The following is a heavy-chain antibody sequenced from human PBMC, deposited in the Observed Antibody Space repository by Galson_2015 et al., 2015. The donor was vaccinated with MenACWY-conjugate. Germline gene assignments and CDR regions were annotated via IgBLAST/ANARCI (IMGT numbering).Heavy chain of an antibody. D-gene: IGHD6-13*01. V-gene: IGHV6-1*01. Sequence: CAISGDSVSSNSAAWTWIRQSPSRGLEWLGRTYYRSRWHNDYAVSVKSRITINPDTSRNQLSLQLSSVTPEDTAVYYCAREVTRTSGTINWYFDFWGRGTLVTVSS. CDR3: AREVTRTSGTINWYFDF. J-gene: IGHJ2*01. CDR2: TYYRSRWHN. CDR1: GDSVSSNSAA.